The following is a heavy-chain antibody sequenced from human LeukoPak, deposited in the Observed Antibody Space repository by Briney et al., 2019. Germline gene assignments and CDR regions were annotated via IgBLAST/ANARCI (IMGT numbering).Heavy chain of an antibody. CDR2: ISWNSGSI. CDR1: GFTFDDYA. V-gene: IGHV3-9*01. CDR3: AKAVSFGVASSGFDY. J-gene: IGHJ4*02. Sequence: PGRSLRLSCAASGFTFDDYAMHWVRHAPGKGLEWVSGISWNSGSIGYADSVKGRFTISRDNAKNSLYLQMNSLRAEDTAVYYCAKAVSFGVASSGFDYWGQGTLVTVSS. D-gene: IGHD3-3*01.